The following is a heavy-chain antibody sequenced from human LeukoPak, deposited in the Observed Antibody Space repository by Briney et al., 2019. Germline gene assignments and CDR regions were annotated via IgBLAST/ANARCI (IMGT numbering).Heavy chain of an antibody. V-gene: IGHV3-30*02. J-gene: IGHJ5*02. CDR2: IRYDGSNK. CDR1: GFTFSSYG. CDR3: AKNRKRITIFGVVTRQPYNWFDP. Sequence: GGSLRLSCAASGFTFSSYGMHWVRQAPGKGLEWVAFIRYDGSNKYYADSVKGRFTISRDNSKNMLYLQMNSLRAEDTAVYYCAKNRKRITIFGVVTRQPYNWFDPWGQGTLVTVSS. D-gene: IGHD3-3*01.